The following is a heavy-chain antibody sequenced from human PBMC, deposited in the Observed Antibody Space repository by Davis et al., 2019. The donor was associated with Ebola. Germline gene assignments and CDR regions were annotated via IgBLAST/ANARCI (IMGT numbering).Heavy chain of an antibody. CDR2: IWYDGSNQ. V-gene: IGHV3-33*01. CDR1: GFSFSSYG. J-gene: IGHJ6*04. CDR3: ARDRDSGWYYYYGMDV. D-gene: IGHD6-19*01. Sequence: GGSLRLSCAASGFSFSSYGMHWVRQAPGKGLEWVALIWYDGSNQNYADSVKGRFTISRDNSKNTLYLQMNSLRAEDTAVYYCARDRDSGWYYYYGMDVWGKGTTVTVSS.